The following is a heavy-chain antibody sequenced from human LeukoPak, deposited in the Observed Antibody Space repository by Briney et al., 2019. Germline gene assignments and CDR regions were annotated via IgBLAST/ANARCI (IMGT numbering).Heavy chain of an antibody. CDR2: INHSGST. CDR1: GGSFSGYY. Sequence: SETLSLTCAVYGGSFSGYYWSWIRQPPGKGLEWIGEINHSGSTNYNPSLKSRVTISVDTSKNQFSLKLSSVTAADTAVYYCASLNRRYGDYVDYWGQGTLVTVSS. J-gene: IGHJ4*02. D-gene: IGHD4-17*01. V-gene: IGHV4-34*01. CDR3: ASLNRRYGDYVDY.